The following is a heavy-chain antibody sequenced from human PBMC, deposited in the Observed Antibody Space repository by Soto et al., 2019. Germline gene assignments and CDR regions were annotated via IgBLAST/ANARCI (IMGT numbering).Heavy chain of an antibody. CDR1: GFTFSSYD. CDR3: ARLYYDFWSGYSLYGMDV. D-gene: IGHD3-3*01. J-gene: IGHJ6*02. Sequence: HPGGSLRLSCAASGFTFSSYDMNWVRQAPGEGLEWVSYISSSGSTIYYADSVKGRVTISRDNAKNSLYLQMNSLRAEDTAVYYCARLYYDFWSGYSLYGMDVWGQGTPVTVSS. V-gene: IGHV3-48*03. CDR2: ISSSGSTI.